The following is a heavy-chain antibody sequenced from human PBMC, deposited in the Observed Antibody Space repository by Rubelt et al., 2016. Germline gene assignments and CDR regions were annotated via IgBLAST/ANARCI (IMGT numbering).Heavy chain of an antibody. Sequence: QVQLQQWGSGLLKPSETLSLTCAVYGGSFSGYYLSWIRQPPGKGLEWIGEINHSGSTNYNPSLKSRFTISVDTSKNQISLGLTSVTAADTAVYYCARELQRYDYWGQGTLVTVSS. J-gene: IGHJ4*02. V-gene: IGHV4-34*01. CDR3: ARELQRYDY. D-gene: IGHD4-11*01. CDR1: GGSFSGYY. CDR2: INHSGST.